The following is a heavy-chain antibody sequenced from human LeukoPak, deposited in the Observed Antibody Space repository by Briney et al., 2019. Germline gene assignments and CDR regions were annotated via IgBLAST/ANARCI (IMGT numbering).Heavy chain of an antibody. V-gene: IGHV3-33*08. J-gene: IGHJ4*02. CDR1: GFSFNEYA. Sequence: PGRSLRLSCAAAGFSFNEYAMHWVRQAPGKGLEWVAVIWRDGSNKYYADSVKGRFTVSRDNPKNTLNLQMDSLRVEDTAVYYCARHGSGTKYFDPLDYWGQGTLVTVSS. CDR2: IWRDGSNK. D-gene: IGHD1-26*01. CDR3: ARHGSGTKYFDPLDY.